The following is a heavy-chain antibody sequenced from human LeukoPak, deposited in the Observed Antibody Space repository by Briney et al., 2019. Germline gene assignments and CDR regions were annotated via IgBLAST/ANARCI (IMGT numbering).Heavy chain of an antibody. Sequence: GGSLRLSCAASGFTFRSYWMTWVRQSPGKGLEWVANIKQDGSETYHVDSVKGRFTISGDNAKDSLYLEMNSLRAEDTAVYYCARGGQAGTGDLWGQGTLVTVSS. CDR1: GFTFRSYW. D-gene: IGHD3-10*01. CDR3: ARGGQAGTGDL. V-gene: IGHV3-7*01. CDR2: IKQDGSET. J-gene: IGHJ5*02.